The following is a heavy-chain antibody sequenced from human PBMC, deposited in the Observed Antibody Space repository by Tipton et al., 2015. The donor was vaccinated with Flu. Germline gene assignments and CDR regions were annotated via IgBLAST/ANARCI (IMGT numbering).Heavy chain of an antibody. D-gene: IGHD4-17*01. CDR2: FVTAGDT. J-gene: IGHJ3*01. CDR3: ARGPGENGAFDV. V-gene: IGHV3-13*01. CDR1: GFTFSTYD. Sequence: SLRLSCVASGFTFSTYDMHWLRQATGKGLEWVSGFVTAGDTYYTASVKGRFTISRDDAKNSLYLQMNNLRVGDSALYYCARGPGENGAFDVWGQGTMVTVSS.